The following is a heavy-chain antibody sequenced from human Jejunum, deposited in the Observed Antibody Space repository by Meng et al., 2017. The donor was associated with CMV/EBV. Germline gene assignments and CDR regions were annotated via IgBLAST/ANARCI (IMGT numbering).Heavy chain of an antibody. V-gene: IGHV4-31*02. CDR2: ITEIGNS. Sequence: ASMSSGSSYWSWIRQHPVKGLEWIGYITEIGNSDYNPSLEARALISMDTSQTQFSLILRSVTAADTAVYYCARRGPTYSSRYFDYWGLGTLVTVSS. CDR3: ARRGPTYSSRYFDY. D-gene: IGHD3-22*01. CDR1: ASMSSGSSY. J-gene: IGHJ4*02.